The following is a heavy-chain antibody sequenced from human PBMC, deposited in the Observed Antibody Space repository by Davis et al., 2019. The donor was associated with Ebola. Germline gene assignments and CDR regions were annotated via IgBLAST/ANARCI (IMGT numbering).Heavy chain of an antibody. J-gene: IGHJ6*02. Sequence: ASVKVSCKASGGTFSSYAISWVRQAPGQGLEWMGWMNPNSGNTGYAQKFQGRVTMTRNTSISTAYMELSSLRSEDTAVYYCARESGGDYYYYGMDVWGQGTTVTVSS. V-gene: IGHV1-8*02. CDR1: GGTFSSYA. D-gene: IGHD3-10*01. CDR2: MNPNSGNT. CDR3: ARESGGDYYYYGMDV.